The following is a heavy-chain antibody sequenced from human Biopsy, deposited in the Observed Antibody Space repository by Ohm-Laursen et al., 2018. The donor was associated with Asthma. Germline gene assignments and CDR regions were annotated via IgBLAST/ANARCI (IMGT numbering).Heavy chain of an antibody. CDR2: IHYSGST. V-gene: IGHV4-59*08. CDR1: GVSIRSYY. CDR3: ARHDHRWDTYADF. D-gene: IGHD2-2*01. J-gene: IGHJ4*02. Sequence: GTLSLTCTVSGVSIRSYYWTWIRQPPGKGLEWIGNIHYSGSTYSNPSLKSRVTISVDTSKKQISLRLSSVAAADTAVYYCARHDHRWDTYADFWGQGTLVTVSS.